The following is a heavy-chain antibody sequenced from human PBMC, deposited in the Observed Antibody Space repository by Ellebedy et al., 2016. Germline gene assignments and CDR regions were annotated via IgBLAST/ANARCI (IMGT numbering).Heavy chain of an antibody. V-gene: IGHV3-15*01. CDR1: GFSFNDAW. J-gene: IGHJ5*02. Sequence: GGSLRLSXAASGFSFNDAWMSWIRQAPGKGLEWVGRIRDKGYGETIEYAAPVDGRFIISSDDSQNTLYLQINSLKAEDTAVYYCNTGAKVGGSTWGQGTLVTVSS. CDR3: NTGAKVGGST. CDR2: IRDKGYGETI. D-gene: IGHD1-26*01.